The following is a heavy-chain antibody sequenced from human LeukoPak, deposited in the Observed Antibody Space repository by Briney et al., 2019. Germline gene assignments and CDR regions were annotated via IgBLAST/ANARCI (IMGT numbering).Heavy chain of an antibody. CDR2: IYTSGISGIT. Sequence: SQTLSLTCTVSGGSISSGSYYWSWIRQPAGKGLEWIGRIYTSGISGITNYNPSLKSRVTISLSTSKNQFSLKLSSATAADTAVYYCARGKGPFDPWGQGTLVTVSS. CDR3: ARGKGPFDP. V-gene: IGHV4-61*02. J-gene: IGHJ5*02. CDR1: GGSISSGSYY.